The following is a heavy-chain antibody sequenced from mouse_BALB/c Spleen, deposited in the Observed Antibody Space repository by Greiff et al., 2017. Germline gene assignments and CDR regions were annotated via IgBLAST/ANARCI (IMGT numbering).Heavy chain of an antibody. J-gene: IGHJ3*01. CDR3: ARDRATAKGIAY. D-gene: IGHD1-2*01. Sequence: VHLVESGPGLVAPSQSLSITCTVSGFSLTSYGVHWVRQPPGKGLEWLGVIWAGGSTNYNSALMSRLSISKDNSKSQVFLKMNSLQTDDTAMYYCARDRATAKGIAYWGQGTLVTVSA. V-gene: IGHV2-9*02. CDR2: IWAGGST. CDR1: GFSLTSYG.